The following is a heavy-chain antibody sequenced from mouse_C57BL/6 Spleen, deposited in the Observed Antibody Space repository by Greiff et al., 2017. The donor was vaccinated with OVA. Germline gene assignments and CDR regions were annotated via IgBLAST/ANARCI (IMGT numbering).Heavy chain of an antibody. CDR1: GFTFSDYG. V-gene: IGHV5-17*01. D-gene: IGHD1-1*01. CDR3: ARTRDYYGSSYAMDY. J-gene: IGHJ4*01. Sequence: DVKLVESGGGLVKPGGSLKLSCAASGFTFSDYGMHWVRQAPEKGLEWVAYISSGSSTIYYADTVKGRFTISRDNAKNTLFLQMTSLRSEDTAMYYCARTRDYYGSSYAMDYWGQGTSVTVSS. CDR2: ISSGSSTI.